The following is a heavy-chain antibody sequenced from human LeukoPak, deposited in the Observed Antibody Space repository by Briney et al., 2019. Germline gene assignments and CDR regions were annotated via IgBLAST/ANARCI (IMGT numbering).Heavy chain of an antibody. CDR3: ARDRVGVGDDY. CDR1: GYTFTNFA. Sequence: ASVKVSCKASGYTFTNFAMHWVRQAPGQTLVWMGWINTGNGNTRYSQKFQDRVAITRDTSTSTAYMELGSLTSEDTAVYYCARDRVGVGDDYWGQGTLVTVSS. CDR2: INTGNGNT. V-gene: IGHV1-3*04. J-gene: IGHJ4*02. D-gene: IGHD3-10*01.